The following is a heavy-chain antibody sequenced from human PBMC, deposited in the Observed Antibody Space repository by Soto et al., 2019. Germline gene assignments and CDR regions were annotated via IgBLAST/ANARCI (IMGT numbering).Heavy chain of an antibody. CDR2: IYYIFST. V-gene: IGHV4-59*01. Sequence: SETLSLTCTVSGGSISSYYWIWIRQPPVNGLEFIGYIYYIFSTNYNPSLKSRFTISLYTSKNHFSLKLISFTAADTAVYYWASAYGYYFDYWGQGTLVTVS. D-gene: IGHD4-17*01. J-gene: IGHJ4*02. CDR3: ASAYGYYFDY. CDR1: GGSISSYY.